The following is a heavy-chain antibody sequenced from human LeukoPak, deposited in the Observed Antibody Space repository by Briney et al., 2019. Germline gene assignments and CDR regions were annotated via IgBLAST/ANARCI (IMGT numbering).Heavy chain of an antibody. Sequence: ASVKVSCKASGYTFTSYYMHWVRQAPGQGLEWMGIINPSGGSTSYAQKFQGRITMTRDMSTSTVYMELSSLRSEDTAVYYCATVDWSTRGDYWGQGTLVTVSS. D-gene: IGHD3-9*01. CDR1: GYTFTSYY. V-gene: IGHV1-46*01. CDR2: INPSGGST. J-gene: IGHJ4*02. CDR3: ATVDWSTRGDY.